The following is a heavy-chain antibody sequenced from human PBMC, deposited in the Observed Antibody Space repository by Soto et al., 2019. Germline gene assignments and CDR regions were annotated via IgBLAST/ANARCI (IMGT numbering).Heavy chain of an antibody. CDR2: ISGSDGST. V-gene: IGHV3-23*01. J-gene: IGHJ4*02. D-gene: IGHD2-21*02. CDR1: GFTFSSYA. CDR3: AKATLVTAIPSTLGSVDY. Sequence: PGGSLRLSCASSGFTFSSYAMNWVRQAPGKGLEWVSVISGSDGSTYYADSVKGRFTISRDNSKNTLYLQMNSLRAEDTAVYYCAKATLVTAIPSTLGSVDYWGQGTLVTV.